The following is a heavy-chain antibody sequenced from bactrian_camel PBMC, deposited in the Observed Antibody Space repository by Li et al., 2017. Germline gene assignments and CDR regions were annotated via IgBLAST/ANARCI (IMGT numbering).Heavy chain of an antibody. Sequence: QLVESGGGLVQPGGSLRLSCAASGFTFSRSAMSWVRQRPGEERKLVARLKSDGTSTYADSVKGRFTISQDNAKNTLYLQMNSLNTEDTAMYYCAAAAGLFGGTCVDVRSVDYWGQGTQVTVS. CDR3: AAAAGLFGGTCVDVRSVDY. CDR1: GFTFSRSA. J-gene: IGHJ4*01. D-gene: IGHD2*01. CDR2: LKSDGTS. V-gene: IGHV3S67*01.